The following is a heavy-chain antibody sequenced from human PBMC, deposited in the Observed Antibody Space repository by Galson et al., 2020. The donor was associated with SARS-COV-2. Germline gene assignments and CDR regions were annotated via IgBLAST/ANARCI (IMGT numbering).Heavy chain of an antibody. D-gene: IGHD6-13*01. V-gene: IGHV3-53*01. J-gene: IGHJ4*02. Sequence: SFLHSGGITAYTDSVKGRFTVSRDNSKNTLYLQMDALRAEDTAVYYCAGLLSTAASLDYWGQGTVVTVSS. CDR2: LHSGGIT. CDR3: AGLLSTAASLDY.